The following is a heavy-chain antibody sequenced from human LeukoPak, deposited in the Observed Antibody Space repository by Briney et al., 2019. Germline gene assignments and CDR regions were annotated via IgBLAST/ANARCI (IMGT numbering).Heavy chain of an antibody. Sequence: ASVKVSCKASRYTFTSYYMHWVRQAPGQGLEWMGIINPSGGSTNYAQKFQGRVTMTRDMSTSTVYMELSSLRSEDTAVYYCARDGVAGVYYFDYWGQGTLVTVSS. CDR2: INPSGGST. CDR3: ARDGVAGVYYFDY. V-gene: IGHV1-46*01. D-gene: IGHD6-19*01. CDR1: RYTFTSYY. J-gene: IGHJ4*02.